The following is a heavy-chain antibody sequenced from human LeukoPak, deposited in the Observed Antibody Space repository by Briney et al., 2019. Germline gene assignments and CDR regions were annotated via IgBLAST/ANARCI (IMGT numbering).Heavy chain of an antibody. V-gene: IGHV3-23*01. CDR3: AKDRGIISDY. Sequence: GGSLRLSSAASGFTFDDYGMSWVRQAPGKGLEWVSSISGGGDSTYYADSVKGRFTISRDNSKNTLYLQMNSLRAEDTAVYYCAKDRGIISDYWGQGTLVTVSS. CDR2: ISGGGDST. J-gene: IGHJ4*02. D-gene: IGHD3-10*01. CDR1: GFTFDDYG.